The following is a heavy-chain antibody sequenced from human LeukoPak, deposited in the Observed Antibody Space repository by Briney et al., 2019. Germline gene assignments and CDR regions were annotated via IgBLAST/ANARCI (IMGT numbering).Heavy chain of an antibody. J-gene: IGHJ6*03. CDR3: ARTPNYGGTTQTDYYYYYYMDV. CDR2: IIPIFGTA. D-gene: IGHD4-23*01. V-gene: IGHV1-69*13. CDR1: GGTFSSYA. Sequence: ASVKVSCKASGGTFSSYAISWVRQAPGQGLEWMGGIIPIFGTANYAQKFQGRVTITADESTSTAYMELSSLRSEDTAVYYCARTPNYGGTTQTDYYYYYYMDVWGKGTTVTVSS.